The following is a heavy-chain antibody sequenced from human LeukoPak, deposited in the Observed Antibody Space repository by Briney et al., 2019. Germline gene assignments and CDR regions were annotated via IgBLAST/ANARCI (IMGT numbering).Heavy chain of an antibody. Sequence: SETLSLTCTVSGGSISSYYWSWIRQPPGKGLEWIGYIYTSGSTNYNPSLKSRVTISVDTSKNQFSLNLTSVTAADAAVYYCARERSSSGGHNWFDPWGQGTLVTVSS. CDR3: ARERSSSGGHNWFDP. CDR1: GGSISSYY. V-gene: IGHV4-4*09. CDR2: IYTSGST. D-gene: IGHD4-23*01. J-gene: IGHJ5*02.